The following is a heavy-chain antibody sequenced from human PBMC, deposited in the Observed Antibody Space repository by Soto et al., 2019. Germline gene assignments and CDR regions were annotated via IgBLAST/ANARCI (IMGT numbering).Heavy chain of an antibody. J-gene: IGHJ4*02. CDR2: IYYSGST. CDR1: GGSISRYY. V-gene: IGHV4-59*01. CDR3: ARVEEDRRGWYPFDY. D-gene: IGHD6-19*01. Sequence: QVQLQESGPGLVKPSETLPLTCTVSGGSISRYYWNWIRQPPGKGLEWIGYIYYSGSTSYNPSLKRRVTMSVDTSRNQFSLKLTSVTAADTAVYYCARVEEDRRGWYPFDYWGQGILVTVSS.